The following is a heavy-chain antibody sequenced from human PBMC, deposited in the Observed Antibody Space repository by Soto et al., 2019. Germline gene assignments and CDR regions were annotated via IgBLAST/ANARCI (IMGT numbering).Heavy chain of an antibody. CDR2: IIPIFGTA. D-gene: IGHD1-26*01. J-gene: IGHJ6*02. CDR1: GGTFSSYA. V-gene: IGHV1-69*13. CDR3: ALGATKGYCYYGMDV. Sequence: SVKVSCKASGGTFSSYAISWVRQAPGQGLEWMGGIIPIFGTANYAQKFQGRVTITADESTSTAYMELSSLRSEDTAVYYCALGATKGYCYYGMDVWGQGTTVTVSS.